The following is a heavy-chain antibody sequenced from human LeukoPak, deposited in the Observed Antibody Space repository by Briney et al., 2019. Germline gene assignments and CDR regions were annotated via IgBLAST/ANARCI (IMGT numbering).Heavy chain of an antibody. CDR3: ARLYNWNYYMDV. J-gene: IGHJ6*03. Sequence: RTSETLSLTCAVYGGSFSGYYWSWIRQPPGKGLEWIGEINHSGSTNYNPSLKSRVTISVDTSKNQFSLKLSSVTAADTAVYYCARLYNWNYYMDVWGKGTTVTVSS. CDR1: GGSFSGYY. V-gene: IGHV4-34*01. CDR2: INHSGST. D-gene: IGHD1-20*01.